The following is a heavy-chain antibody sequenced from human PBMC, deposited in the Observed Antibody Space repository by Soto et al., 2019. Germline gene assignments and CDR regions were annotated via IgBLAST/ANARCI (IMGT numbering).Heavy chain of an antibody. D-gene: IGHD1-26*01. V-gene: IGHV4-28*03. CDR2: IYYSGST. CDR1: GYSISSSNW. J-gene: IGHJ6*02. CDR3: ARDSVGWGPSYYYYYGKDV. Sequence: SETLSLTCAVSGYSISSSNWWGWIRQPPGKGLEWIGYIYYSGSTNYNPSLKSRVTISVDTSKNQFSLKLSSVTAADTAVYYCARDSVGWGPSYYYYYGKDVWGQGTTVTVSS.